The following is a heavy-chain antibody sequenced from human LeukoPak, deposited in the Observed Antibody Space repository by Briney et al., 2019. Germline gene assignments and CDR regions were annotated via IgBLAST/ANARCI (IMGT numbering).Heavy chain of an antibody. CDR3: ASSRSAGLWFG. Sequence: SETLSLTCTVSGGSISSYYWSWIRQPPGKGLEWIGSIYYSGSTNYNPSLKSRVTISVDTSKNQFSLKLSSVTAADTAVYYCASSRSAGLWFGWGQGTLVTVSS. CDR2: IYYSGST. D-gene: IGHD3-10*01. CDR1: GGSISSYY. V-gene: IGHV4-59*01. J-gene: IGHJ4*02.